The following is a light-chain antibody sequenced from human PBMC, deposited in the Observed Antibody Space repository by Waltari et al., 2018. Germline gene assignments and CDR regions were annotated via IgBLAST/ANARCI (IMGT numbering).Light chain of an antibody. Sequence: QSALTQPASVSGSPGQSITISCTGTSSDIGSYILVSWYQQHPGKAPKLMIYEGSKRPSGISNRFSGSKSGIPASLTISGLQAEDEADYYCCSYAGNNRRIFGGGTKLTVL. J-gene: IGLJ2*01. CDR3: CSYAGNNRRI. CDR2: EGS. CDR1: SSDIGSYIL. V-gene: IGLV2-23*01.